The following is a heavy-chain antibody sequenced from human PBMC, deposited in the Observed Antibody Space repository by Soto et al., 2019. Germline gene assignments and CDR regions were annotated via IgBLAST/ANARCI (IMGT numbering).Heavy chain of an antibody. CDR1: GDSIISTNW. D-gene: IGHD3-10*01. V-gene: IGHV4-4*02. J-gene: IGHJ2*01. CDR2: VFHSGLT. CDR3: ARDYFKNWYFDL. Sequence: QVQLQESGPGLVKPSGTLSLTCAVSGDSIISTNWWSWVRQPPGKGLEWIGEVFHSGLTNYNPSLKRRVTMLVDKSKNQFSLKVTSVTAADTAMYYCARDYFKNWYFDLWGRGTLVTVSS.